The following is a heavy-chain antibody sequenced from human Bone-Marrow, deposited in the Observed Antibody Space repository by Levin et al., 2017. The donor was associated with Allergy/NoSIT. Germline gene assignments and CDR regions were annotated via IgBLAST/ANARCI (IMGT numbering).Heavy chain of an antibody. J-gene: IGHJ5*02. D-gene: IGHD2-15*01. CDR3: AREGSGIVVVVAATGWFDP. CDR2: INPSGGST. Sequence: GESLKISCKASGYTFTSYYMHWVRQAPGQGLEWMGIINPSGGSTSYAQKFQGRVTMTRDTSTSTVYMELSSLRSEDTAVYYCAREGSGIVVVVAATGWFDPWGQGTLVTVSS. V-gene: IGHV1-46*01. CDR1: GYTFTSYY.